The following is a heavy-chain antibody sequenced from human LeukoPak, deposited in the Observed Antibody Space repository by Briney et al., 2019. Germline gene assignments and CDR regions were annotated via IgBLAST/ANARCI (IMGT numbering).Heavy chain of an antibody. D-gene: IGHD5-24*01. Sequence: SVKVSCKASGGTFSSYAISWVRQAPGQGLEWMGGIIPIFGTANYAQKFQGRVTITTDESTSTAYMELSSLRSEDTAVYYCARGEVEMATIPHYYYMDVWGKGTTVTVSS. CDR1: GGTFSSYA. V-gene: IGHV1-69*05. J-gene: IGHJ6*03. CDR3: ARGEVEMATIPHYYYMDV. CDR2: IIPIFGTA.